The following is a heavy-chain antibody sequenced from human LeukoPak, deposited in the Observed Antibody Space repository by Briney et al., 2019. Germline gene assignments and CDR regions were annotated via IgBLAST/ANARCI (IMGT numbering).Heavy chain of an antibody. CDR3: ARELGDYADY. D-gene: IGHD4-17*01. CDR1: GGTFSSYT. J-gene: IGHJ4*02. Sequence: ASVKVSCKASGGTFSSYTISWVRQAPGQGLEWMGWISAYNGNTNYAQKLQVRVTMTTDTSTSTAYMELRSLRSDDTAVYYCARELGDYADYWGQGTLVTVSS. V-gene: IGHV1-18*01. CDR2: ISAYNGNT.